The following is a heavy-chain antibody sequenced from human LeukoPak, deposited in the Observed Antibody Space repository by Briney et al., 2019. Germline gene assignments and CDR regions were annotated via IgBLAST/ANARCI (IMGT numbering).Heavy chain of an antibody. CDR2: IIPILGIA. J-gene: IGHJ4*02. D-gene: IGHD6-13*01. CDR1: GGTFSSYA. CDR3: ARDPAWTPNSSSWLEYYFDY. Sequence: ASVKVSCKASGGTFSSYAISWVRQAPGQGLGWMGRIIPILGIANYAQKFQGRVTITADKSTSTAHMELSSLRSEDTAVYYCARDPAWTPNSSSWLEYYFDYWGQGTLVTVSS. V-gene: IGHV1-69*04.